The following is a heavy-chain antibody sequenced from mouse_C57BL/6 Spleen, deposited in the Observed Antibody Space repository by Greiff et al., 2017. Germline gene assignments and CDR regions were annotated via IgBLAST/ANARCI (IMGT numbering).Heavy chain of an antibody. Sequence: VHLVESGAELVRPGASVTLSCKASGYTFTDYEMHWVKQTPVHGLEWIGAIDPETGGTAYNQKFKGKAILTADKSSSTAYMELRSLTSEDSAVYYCTGDDYDWFAYWGQGTLVTVSA. CDR3: TGDDYDWFAY. V-gene: IGHV1-15*01. CDR1: GYTFTDYE. D-gene: IGHD2-4*01. J-gene: IGHJ3*01. CDR2: IDPETGGT.